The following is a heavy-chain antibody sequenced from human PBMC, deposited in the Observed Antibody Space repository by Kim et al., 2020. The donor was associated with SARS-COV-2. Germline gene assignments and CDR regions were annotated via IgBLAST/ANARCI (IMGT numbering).Heavy chain of an antibody. V-gene: IGHV4-39*01. Sequence: SETLSLTCTVSGGSISSSSYYWGWIRQPPGKGLEWIGSIYYSGSTYYNPSLKSRVTISVDTSKNQFSLKLSSVTAADTAVYYCARLGCSGGSCYSGRLLYDSSGPNHIKYYFDYWGQGTLVTVSS. CDR2: IYYSGST. CDR1: GGSISSSSYY. J-gene: IGHJ4*02. CDR3: ARLGCSGGSCYSGRLLYDSSGPNHIKYYFDY. D-gene: IGHD2-15*01.